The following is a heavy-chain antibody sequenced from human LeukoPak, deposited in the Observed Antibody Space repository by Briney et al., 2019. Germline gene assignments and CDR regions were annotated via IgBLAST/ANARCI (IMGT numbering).Heavy chain of an antibody. Sequence: GGSLRLSCAASGFTFSSYSMNWVRQAPGKGLEWVSSISSSSSYIYYADSVKGRFTISRDNAKNSLYLQMNSLRAEDTAVYYCAKAYCSGGSCSDDYWGQGTLVTVSS. CDR1: GFTFSSYS. V-gene: IGHV3-21*01. CDR3: AKAYCSGGSCSDDY. CDR2: ISSSSSYI. J-gene: IGHJ4*02. D-gene: IGHD2-15*01.